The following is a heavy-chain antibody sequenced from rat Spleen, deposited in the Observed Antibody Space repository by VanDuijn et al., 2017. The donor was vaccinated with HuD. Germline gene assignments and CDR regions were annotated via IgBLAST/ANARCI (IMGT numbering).Heavy chain of an antibody. D-gene: IGHD1-10*01. CDR3: ARRGYNNQWYFDF. Sequence: EVQLVESGGGLVQPGRSLKLSCAASGFTFSDYNMAWVRQAPKKGLEWVATINYEGSTTHYGDSVKGRFSISRDNAKSTLYLQMNSLRSEDTATYYCARRGYNNQWYFDFWGPGTMVTVSS. CDR2: INYEGSTT. V-gene: IGHV5-22*01. J-gene: IGHJ1*01. CDR1: GFTFSDYN.